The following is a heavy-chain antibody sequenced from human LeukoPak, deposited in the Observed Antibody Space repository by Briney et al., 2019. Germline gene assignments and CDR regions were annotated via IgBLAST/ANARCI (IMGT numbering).Heavy chain of an antibody. CDR3: ARVPIQDYSNHGYYYYGMDV. J-gene: IGHJ6*02. CDR1: GFTFSSYA. CDR2: IIPIFGTA. Sequence: PGGSLRLSCAASGFTFSSYAISWVRQAPGQGLEWMGGIIPIFGTANYAQKFQGRVTITADESTSTAYMELSSLRSEDTAVYYCARVPIQDYSNHGYYYYGMDVWGQGTTVTVSS. D-gene: IGHD4-11*01. V-gene: IGHV1-69*01.